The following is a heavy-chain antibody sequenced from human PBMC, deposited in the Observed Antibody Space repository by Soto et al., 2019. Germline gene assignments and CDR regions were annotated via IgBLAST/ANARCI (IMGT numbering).Heavy chain of an antibody. V-gene: IGHV1-69*06. J-gene: IGHJ4*02. CDR3: ATSPIAMVTIVGGFDS. Sequence: QVQLVQSGSEVKKPGSSVKSSCKASGGTFTSYAISWVRQAPGQGLDWMGGIFPYCGTSNYAQQFQGRITITADTSTTTASMELSSMISDDTAVYYWATSPIAMVTIVGGFDSWGQGTLVTVSS. D-gene: IGHD2-21*02. CDR2: IFPYCGTS. CDR1: GGTFTSYA.